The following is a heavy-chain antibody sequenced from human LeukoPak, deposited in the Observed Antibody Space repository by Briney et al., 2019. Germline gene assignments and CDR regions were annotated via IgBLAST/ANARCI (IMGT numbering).Heavy chain of an antibody. J-gene: IGHJ5*02. CDR1: GFTFSSYA. CDR3: AKGGYSYGSGVDNWFDP. D-gene: IGHD5-18*01. V-gene: IGHV3-23*01. Sequence: GGSLRLSCAASGFTFSSYAMSWVRQAPGKGLEWVSAISGSGGSTYYADSVKGRFTISRDNSKNTLYLQMNSLRAEDTAVYYCAKGGYSYGSGVDNWFDPRGQGTLVTVSS. CDR2: ISGSGGST.